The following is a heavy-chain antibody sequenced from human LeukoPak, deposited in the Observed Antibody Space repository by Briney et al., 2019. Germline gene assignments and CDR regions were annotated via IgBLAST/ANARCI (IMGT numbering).Heavy chain of an antibody. CDR2: LSYDGSKT. V-gene: IGHV3-30*18. CDR1: GFTFSRYA. J-gene: IGHJ4*02. CDR3: AKDRNNWYYFDF. D-gene: IGHD1-1*01. Sequence: GGSLRLSCAASGFTFSRYAMHWVRQAPGKGLEWVAVLSYDGSKTYSADSVKGRFTISRDNSKNTLYLQMNSLRPEDTAIYYCAKDRNNWYYFDFWGQGTLVTVSS.